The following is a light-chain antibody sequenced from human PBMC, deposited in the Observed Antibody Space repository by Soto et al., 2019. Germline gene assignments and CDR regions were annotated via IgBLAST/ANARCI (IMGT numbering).Light chain of an antibody. V-gene: IGKV3-20*01. CDR3: QQYAGSPPYI. CDR1: QSVSSRY. Sequence: EIVLTQSPGTLSLSPGERATLSCRASQSVSSRYLAWYQQKPGQAPRLLIYGASSRATGIPDRFSGSGSGTDFTLSISRLEPEDFAVYFCQQYAGSPPYIFGQGTKVEIK. CDR2: GAS. J-gene: IGKJ2*01.